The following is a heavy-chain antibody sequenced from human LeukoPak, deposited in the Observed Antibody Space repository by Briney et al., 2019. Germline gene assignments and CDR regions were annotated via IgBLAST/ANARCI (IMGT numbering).Heavy chain of an antibody. CDR2: IWYDGSNQ. V-gene: IGHV3-33*01. J-gene: IGHJ4*02. CDR1: GFTFRSYG. D-gene: IGHD1-26*01. CDR3: ARDRAGPTLYYFDY. Sequence: GRSLRLSCAASGFTFRSYGMHWVRQAPGKELEWVAVIWYDGSNQYYADSVRGRFTISRDNSKNTLYLQLNSLRAEDTAVYYCARDRAGPTLYYFDYWGQGTLVTVSS.